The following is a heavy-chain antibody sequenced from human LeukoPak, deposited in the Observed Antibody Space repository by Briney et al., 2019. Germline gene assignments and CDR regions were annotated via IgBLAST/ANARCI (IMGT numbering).Heavy chain of an antibody. V-gene: IGHV1-18*01. Sequence: ASVTVSCTASGYTFTSYGISWVRQAPGQGLEWMGWISAYNGNTNYAQKLQGRVTMTTDTSTSTAYMELRSLRSDDTAVYYCARNYDILTGYFQLDYWGQGTLVTVSS. CDR2: ISAYNGNT. CDR3: ARNYDILTGYFQLDY. CDR1: GYTFTSYG. J-gene: IGHJ4*02. D-gene: IGHD3-9*01.